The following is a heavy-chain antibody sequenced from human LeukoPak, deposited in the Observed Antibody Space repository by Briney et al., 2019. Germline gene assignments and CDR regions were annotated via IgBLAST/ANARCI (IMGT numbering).Heavy chain of an antibody. CDR1: GGSISSYY. J-gene: IGHJ3*02. D-gene: IGHD1-26*01. Sequence: SETLSLTCTVSGGSISSYYWSWIRQPPGKGLEWIAYIYYSGNTDYNPSLKSRVTVSLDTSKNQFSLKLSSVTAADTAVYYCARHDPIVGTPDAFDIWGQGTMVTVSS. V-gene: IGHV4-59*08. CDR2: IYYSGNT. CDR3: ARHDPIVGTPDAFDI.